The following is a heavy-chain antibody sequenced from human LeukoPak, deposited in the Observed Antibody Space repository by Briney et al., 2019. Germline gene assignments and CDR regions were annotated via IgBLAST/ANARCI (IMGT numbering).Heavy chain of an antibody. Sequence: GGSLRLSCAASGFTFSTYSMTWVRQGPGKGLEWVSSIYPSGVSTFYADSVKGRFTISRDNSKNTLYLQMSSLRTEDTAIYYCAKDVVPDSGWDLDYWGQGTLVTVSS. CDR2: IYPSGVST. D-gene: IGHD6-19*01. J-gene: IGHJ4*02. V-gene: IGHV3-23*01. CDR3: AKDVVPDSGWDLDY. CDR1: GFTFSTYS.